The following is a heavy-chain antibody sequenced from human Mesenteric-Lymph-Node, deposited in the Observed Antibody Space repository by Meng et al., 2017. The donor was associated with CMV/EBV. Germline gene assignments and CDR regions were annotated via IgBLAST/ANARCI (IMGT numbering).Heavy chain of an antibody. J-gene: IGHJ4*02. V-gene: IGHV3-21*04. D-gene: IGHD3-3*01. CDR1: GFTFSTYT. CDR2: MTSCSNNI. Sequence: GESLKISCAASGFTFSTYTMSWVRQAPGKGLEWVAYMTSCSNNIHYADSVKGRFTISRDNAKNSLYLQMNSLRAEDTAVYYCARGMGYDFWSGYYAFDYWGQGTLVTVSS. CDR3: ARGMGYDFWSGYYAFDY.